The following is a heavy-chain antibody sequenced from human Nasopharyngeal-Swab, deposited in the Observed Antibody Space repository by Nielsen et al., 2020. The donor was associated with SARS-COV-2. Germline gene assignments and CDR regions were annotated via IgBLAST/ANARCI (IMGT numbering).Heavy chain of an antibody. CDR3: AKREITMVRGVIGYFDY. D-gene: IGHD3-10*01. Sequence: QPPGKGLEWVSAISGSGGSTYYADSVKGRFTISRDNSKNTLYLQMNSLRAEDTAVYYCAKREITMVRGVIGYFDYWGQGTLVTVSS. J-gene: IGHJ4*02. CDR2: ISGSGGST. V-gene: IGHV3-23*01.